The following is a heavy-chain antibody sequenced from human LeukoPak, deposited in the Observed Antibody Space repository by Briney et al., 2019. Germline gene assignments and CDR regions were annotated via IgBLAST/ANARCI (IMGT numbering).Heavy chain of an antibody. V-gene: IGHV3-23*01. Sequence: GGSLRLSCAASGFTFSNYAMTWVRLAPGKGLEWVSGISNSGGGTYYADSVKGRFTISRDNSKNTMYLQMNSLRAEDTAVYYCARAGYGSGPFDYWGQGTLVTVSS. D-gene: IGHD3-10*01. CDR2: ISNSGGGT. CDR1: GFTFSNYA. CDR3: ARAGYGSGPFDY. J-gene: IGHJ4*02.